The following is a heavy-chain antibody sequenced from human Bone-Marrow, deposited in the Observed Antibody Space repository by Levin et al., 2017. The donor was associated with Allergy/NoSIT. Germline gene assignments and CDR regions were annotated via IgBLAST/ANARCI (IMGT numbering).Heavy chain of an antibody. J-gene: IGHJ4*02. CDR1: GFTFSSYW. D-gene: IGHD6-13*01. CDR3: ARGTIAAVWAAAAGRGYYFDY. CDR2: IKQDGSEK. Sequence: GGSLRLSCAASGFTFSSYWMSWVRQAPGKGLEWVANIKQDGSEKYYVDSVKGRFTISRDNAKNSLYLQMNSLRAEDTAVYYCARGTIAAVWAAAAGRGYYFDYWGQGTLVTVSS. V-gene: IGHV3-7*01.